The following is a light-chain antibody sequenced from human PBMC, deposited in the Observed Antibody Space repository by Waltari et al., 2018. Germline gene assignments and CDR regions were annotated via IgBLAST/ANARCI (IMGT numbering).Light chain of an antibody. CDR1: QSVSSSY. V-gene: IGKV3-20*01. CDR2: GAS. CDR3: QQYGSSPPFT. J-gene: IGKJ3*01. Sequence: EIVLTPSPATPSLLPGERATLPSRASQSVSSSYLAWYQQKPGQAPRLLINGASTRATGIPDRFCGSGSGTAFTLTISRLEPEDFAVYYCQQYGSSPPFTFGPGTKVDIK.